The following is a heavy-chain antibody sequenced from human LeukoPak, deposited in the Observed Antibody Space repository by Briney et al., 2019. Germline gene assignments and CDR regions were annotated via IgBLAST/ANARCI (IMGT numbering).Heavy chain of an antibody. D-gene: IGHD3-10*01. V-gene: IGHV3-21*01. CDR2: ISSSSSYI. J-gene: IGHJ4*02. CDR3: ARDRGFGEPHDY. CDR1: GFTFSSYS. Sequence: PGGSLRLSCAASGFTFSSYSMNWVRQAPGKGLEWVSSISSSSSYIYYADSVKGRFTISRDNAKNSLYPQMNSLRAEDTAVYYCARDRGFGEPHDYWGQGTLVTVSS.